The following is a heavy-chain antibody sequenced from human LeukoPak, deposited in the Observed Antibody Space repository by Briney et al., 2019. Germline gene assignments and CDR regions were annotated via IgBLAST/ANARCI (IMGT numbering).Heavy chain of an antibody. CDR2: ISYDGSNK. D-gene: IGHD3-10*01. V-gene: IGHV3-30*18. Sequence: PGGSLRLSCAASGFTFSSYGMHWVRQAPGKGLEWVAVISYDGSNKYYADSVKGRFTISRDNSKNTLYLQMNSLRAEDTAVYYCAKVARDVLLWFGEPNWFDPWGQGTLVTVSS. J-gene: IGHJ5*02. CDR1: GFTFSSYG. CDR3: AKVARDVLLWFGEPNWFDP.